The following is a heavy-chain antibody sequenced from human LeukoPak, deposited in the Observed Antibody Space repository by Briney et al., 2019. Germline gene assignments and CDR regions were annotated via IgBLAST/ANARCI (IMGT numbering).Heavy chain of an antibody. D-gene: IGHD4-17*01. J-gene: IGHJ4*02. CDR2: IYHSGST. V-gene: IGHV4-4*02. CDR1: GGSISSSNW. Sequence: SETLSLTCAVSGGSISSSNWWSWVRQPPGKGLEWIGEIYHSGSTNYNPSLKSRVTMSVDTSKNQFSLKLSSVTAADTAVYYCAGQERDDYVNYWGQGTLVTVSS. CDR3: AGQERDDYVNY.